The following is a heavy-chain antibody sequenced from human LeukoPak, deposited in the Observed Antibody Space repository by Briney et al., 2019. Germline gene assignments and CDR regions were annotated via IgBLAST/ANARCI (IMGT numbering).Heavy chain of an antibody. V-gene: IGHV3-7*01. J-gene: IGHJ4*02. CDR3: ASETTVTTFFVDY. D-gene: IGHD4-17*01. Sequence: GGSLRLSCAASGFTFSSYWMSWVRQAPGKGLEWVANIKQDGSEKYYVDSVKGRFTISRDNAKNSLYLQMNSLRAEDTAVYYCASETTVTTFFVDYWGQGTLVTVSS. CDR2: IKQDGSEK. CDR1: GFTFSSYW.